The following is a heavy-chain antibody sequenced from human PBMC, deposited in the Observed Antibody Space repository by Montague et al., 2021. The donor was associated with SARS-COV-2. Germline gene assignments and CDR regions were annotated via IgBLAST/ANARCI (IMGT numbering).Heavy chain of an antibody. CDR3: ARDRFDFGAGRQGTIDF. CDR1: GDSITNNY. Sequence: SETLSLTCSASGDSITNNYWSWIRQPAGKGLEWIGRMNYNGKTKYSPSFSSRLTMSADTSKNQFSLKLTSVTAADTAIYFCARDRFDFGAGRQGTIDFWGQGTLVTVSS. D-gene: IGHD3-10*01. V-gene: IGHV4-4*07. J-gene: IGHJ4*02. CDR2: MNYNGKT.